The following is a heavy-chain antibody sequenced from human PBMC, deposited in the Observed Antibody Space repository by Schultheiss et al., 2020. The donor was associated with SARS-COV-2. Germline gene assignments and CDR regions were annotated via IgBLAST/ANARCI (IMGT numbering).Heavy chain of an antibody. CDR1: GFTFSSYG. CDR3: VRDRSWWTPYNCFDL. D-gene: IGHD2-15*01. J-gene: IGHJ5*02. CDR2: ISDSGGRT. V-gene: IGHV3-23*01. Sequence: GGSLRLSCAASGFTFSSYGMHWVRQAPGKGLEWVSAISDSGGRTYYADSVKGRFTVSRDNANNSLYLQMHSLRAEDTAVYYCVRDRSWWTPYNCFDLWGRGTLVTVSS.